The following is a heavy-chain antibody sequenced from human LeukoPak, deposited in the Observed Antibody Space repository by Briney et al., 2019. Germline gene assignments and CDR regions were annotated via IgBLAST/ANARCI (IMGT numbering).Heavy chain of an antibody. CDR1: GGTFSSHA. Sequence: SVKVSCKASGGTFSSHAIAWVRQAPGQGPEWMGGIIPISGTANYAQKFQGRDTITTDESTSTAYMELSSLTSDDTAVYYCARGLQYQLLKALGYYYMDVWGEGTTVTVSS. J-gene: IGHJ6*03. CDR2: IIPISGTA. CDR3: ARGLQYQLLKALGYYYMDV. V-gene: IGHV1-69*05. D-gene: IGHD2-2*01.